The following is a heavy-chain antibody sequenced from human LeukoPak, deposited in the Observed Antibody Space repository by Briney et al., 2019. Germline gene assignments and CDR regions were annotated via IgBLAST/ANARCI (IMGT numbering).Heavy chain of an antibody. CDR1: EFSVGSNY. D-gene: IGHD2-15*01. V-gene: IGHV3-53*01. CDR2: IYSGGST. J-gene: IGHJ3*02. CDR3: ASVYWDAFDI. Sequence: GGSLRLSCAASEFSVGSNYMSWVRQAPGKGLEWVSVIYSGGSTYYADSVKGRFTISRDNSKNTLYLQMNSLRAEDTAVYYCASVYWDAFDIWGQGTMVTVSS.